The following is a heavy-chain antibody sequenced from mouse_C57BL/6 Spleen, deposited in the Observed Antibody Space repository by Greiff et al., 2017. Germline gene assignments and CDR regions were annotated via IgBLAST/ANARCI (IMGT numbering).Heavy chain of an antibody. D-gene: IGHD2-1*01. J-gene: IGHJ3*01. Sequence: QVQLQQSGAELVRPGASVTLSCKASGYSFTDYEMHWVKQTPVHGLEWIGAIDPETGGTTYNQKFKGKAILTADKSSSTAYMELRSLTSKESAVYYCTMVTGSSWFAYWGQGTLVTVSA. CDR3: TMVTGSSWFAY. CDR1: GYSFTDYE. V-gene: IGHV1-15*01. CDR2: IDPETGGT.